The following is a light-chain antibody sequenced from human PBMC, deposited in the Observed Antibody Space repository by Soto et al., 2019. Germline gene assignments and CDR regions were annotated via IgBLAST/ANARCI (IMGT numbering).Light chain of an antibody. V-gene: IGLV1-40*01. CDR3: QTYDSSLSGSI. CDR1: SSNIGAGYD. Sequence: QAVVTQPPSVSGAPGQRVTISCTGSSSNIGAGYDVLWYQQLPGTAPKLLIYVTNNRPSGVPDRFSGSKSGTSASLAITGLRAEDEADYYCQTYDSSLSGSIFGGGTKLTVL. CDR2: VTN. J-gene: IGLJ2*01.